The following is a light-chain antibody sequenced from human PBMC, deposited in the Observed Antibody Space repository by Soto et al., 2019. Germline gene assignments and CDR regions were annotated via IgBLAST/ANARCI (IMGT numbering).Light chain of an antibody. Sequence: VLTQSPATLSLSPGERATLSCRASQSVSSYLAWYQQKPGQASRLLIYGASNGATDIPARFSGSGSGTEFTLTISSLQAEDFALYYCQQYSTWPLTFGGGTKVDIK. J-gene: IGKJ4*01. CDR3: QQYSTWPLT. CDR2: GAS. CDR1: QSVSSY. V-gene: IGKV3-11*01.